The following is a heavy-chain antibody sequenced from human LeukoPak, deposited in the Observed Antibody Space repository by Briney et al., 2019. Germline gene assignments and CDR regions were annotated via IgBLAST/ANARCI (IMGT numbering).Heavy chain of an antibody. J-gene: IGHJ4*02. CDR2: INPNSGVT. Sequence: GASVKDLFKASGYTFTGYYIHWVRQAPGQGLEWMGWINPNSGVTYYAQKFQGRVSMTRDTSISTAYMEVSRLRSDDSALYYCAGLSTPNLDYFDYWGQGTLVTVSS. D-gene: IGHD3-16*02. CDR3: AGLSTPNLDYFDY. V-gene: IGHV1-2*02. CDR1: GYTFTGYY.